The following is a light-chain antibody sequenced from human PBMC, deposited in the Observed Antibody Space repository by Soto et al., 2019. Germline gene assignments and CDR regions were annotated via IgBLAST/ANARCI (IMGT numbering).Light chain of an antibody. CDR1: QAIYSY. CDR3: QQLNSHPRT. J-gene: IGKJ2*01. CDR2: GAS. V-gene: IGKV1-9*01. Sequence: DIQLTQSPVFLSASVGDRVTISCRASQAIYSYLAWYQQKPGKAPKLLIFGASKLQSGVPSRFSGSGSGTEFTLTISSLQPEDFATYYCQQLNSHPRTFGQGTKVDIK.